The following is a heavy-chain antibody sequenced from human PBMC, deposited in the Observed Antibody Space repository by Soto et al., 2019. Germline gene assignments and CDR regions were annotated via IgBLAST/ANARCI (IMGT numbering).Heavy chain of an antibody. CDR2: IDPSDSYT. D-gene: IGHD4-17*01. V-gene: IGHV5-10-1*01. Sequence: GESLKISCKGSGYSFTSYWISWVRQMPGKGLEWMGRIDPSDSYTNYSPSFQGHVTISADKSISTAYLQWSSLKASDTAMYYCAIPNDYGGNSGAFDIWGQGTMVTVPS. CDR3: AIPNDYGGNSGAFDI. CDR1: GYSFTSYW. J-gene: IGHJ3*02.